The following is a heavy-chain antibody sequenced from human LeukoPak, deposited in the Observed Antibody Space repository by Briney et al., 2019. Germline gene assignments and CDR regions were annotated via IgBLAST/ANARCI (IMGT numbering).Heavy chain of an antibody. V-gene: IGHV3-33*06. Sequence: GGSLRLSCAASGFTFSSYAMHWVRQAPGKGLEWVAVIWYDGSNKYYADSVKGRFTISRDNSKNTLYLQMNSLRAEDTAVYYCAKGGIGYCSSTSCSHPDYWGQGTLVTVS. J-gene: IGHJ4*02. CDR3: AKGGIGYCSSTSCSHPDY. CDR2: IWYDGSNK. D-gene: IGHD2-2*01. CDR1: GFTFSSYA.